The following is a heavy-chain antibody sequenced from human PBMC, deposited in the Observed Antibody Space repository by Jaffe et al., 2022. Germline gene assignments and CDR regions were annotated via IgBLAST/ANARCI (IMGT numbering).Heavy chain of an antibody. CDR1: GGSISSYY. CDR2: IYYSGST. D-gene: IGHD5-18*01. V-gene: IGHV4-59*01. J-gene: IGHJ4*02. Sequence: QVQLQESGPGLVKPSETLSLTCTVSGGSISSYYWSWIRQPPGKGLEWIGYIYYSGSTNYNPSLKSRVTISVDTSKNQFSLKLSSVTAADTAVYYCARVIPGYSYGDGYFDYWGQGTLVTVSS. CDR3: ARVIPGYSYGDGYFDY.